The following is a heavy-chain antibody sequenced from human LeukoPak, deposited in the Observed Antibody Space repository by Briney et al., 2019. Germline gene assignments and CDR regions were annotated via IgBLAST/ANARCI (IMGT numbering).Heavy chain of an antibody. V-gene: IGHV4-59*01. Sequence: PSETLSLTCIVSGGSISSYYWSWIRQPPGKGLEWIGYIYYSGSTNYNPSLKSRVTISVDTSKNQSSLKLSSVTAADTAVYYCASVVPPKGHAFDIWGQGTMVTVSS. D-gene: IGHD3-16*02. CDR3: ASVVPPKGHAFDI. J-gene: IGHJ3*02. CDR2: IYYSGST. CDR1: GGSISSYY.